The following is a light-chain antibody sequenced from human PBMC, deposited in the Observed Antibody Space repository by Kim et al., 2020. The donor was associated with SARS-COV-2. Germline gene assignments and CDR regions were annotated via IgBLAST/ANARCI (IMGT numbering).Light chain of an antibody. CDR1: QSVSID. CDR3: QQYSKWPPWT. CDR2: AAS. Sequence: SPGERATLSCRASQSVSIDLAWYQQRPGQPPRLLILAASTRATGIPARFSGSGYGTEFTLTISNLQSEDFAVYYCQQYSKWPPWTFGQGTKVEIK. V-gene: IGKV3-15*01. J-gene: IGKJ1*01.